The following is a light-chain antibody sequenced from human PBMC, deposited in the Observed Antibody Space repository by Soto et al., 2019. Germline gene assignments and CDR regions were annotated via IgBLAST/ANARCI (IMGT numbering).Light chain of an antibody. CDR1: SSNIGAGYD. Sequence: QSVLTQPPSVSGAPGQRVTISCTGSSSNIGAGYDVHWYQQLPGTAPKLLIYGNSNRPSGVPDRFSCSKSGTSASLAITGLQAEDEADYYCQSYDSSLSVVFGGGTKLTVL. J-gene: IGLJ2*01. CDR3: QSYDSSLSVV. V-gene: IGLV1-40*01. CDR2: GNS.